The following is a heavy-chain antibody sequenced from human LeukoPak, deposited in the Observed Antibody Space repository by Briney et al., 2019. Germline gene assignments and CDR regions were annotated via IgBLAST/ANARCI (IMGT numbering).Heavy chain of an antibody. Sequence: SETLSLTCTVSGGSISGYSWSWIRQPPGKGLEWIGYIYYSGTTNYNPSLKSRVTISVDTSKNQFSLKLSSVTAADTAVYYCARDYYYATGYYGMDVWGQGTTVTVSS. CDR3: ARDYYYATGYYGMDV. D-gene: IGHD3-10*01. J-gene: IGHJ6*02. V-gene: IGHV4-59*01. CDR2: IYYSGTT. CDR1: GGSISGYS.